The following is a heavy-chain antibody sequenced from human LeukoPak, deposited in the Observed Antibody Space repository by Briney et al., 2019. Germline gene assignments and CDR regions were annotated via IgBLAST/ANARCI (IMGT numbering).Heavy chain of an antibody. CDR2: FDPEKGET. CDR1: GYTLTELS. V-gene: IGHV1-24*01. J-gene: IGHJ4*02. Sequence: ASVKVSCKVSGYTLTELSMHWVRQAPGKGFEWMGRFDPEKGETIYAQKFQGRVTMTEDTSTDTAYMELSSLRSEDTAVYYCATEGYYDSSGYCNDYWGQGTLVTVSS. CDR3: ATEGYYDSSGYCNDY. D-gene: IGHD3-22*01.